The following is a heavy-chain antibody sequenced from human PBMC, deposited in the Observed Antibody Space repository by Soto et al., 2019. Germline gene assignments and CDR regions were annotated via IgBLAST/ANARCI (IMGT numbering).Heavy chain of an antibody. Sequence: PGGSLRLSCAASGFTFSSYAMHWVRQAPGKGLEWVSGISGSGGSSNTYYADSVKGRFTISRDNSKNTLYLQMNSLRAEDTAVYYCARDGYYDFWSGYGAPHYGMDVWGQGTTVTVSS. CDR2: ISGSGGSSNT. V-gene: IGHV3-23*01. CDR1: GFTFSSYA. CDR3: ARDGYYDFWSGYGAPHYGMDV. D-gene: IGHD3-3*01. J-gene: IGHJ6*02.